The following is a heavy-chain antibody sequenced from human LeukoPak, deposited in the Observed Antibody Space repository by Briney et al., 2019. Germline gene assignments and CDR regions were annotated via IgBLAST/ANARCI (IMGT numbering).Heavy chain of an antibody. CDR2: ISGSGGST. Sequence: GGSLRLSCVASGFTFSSYAMSWVRQAPGKGLEWVSAISGSGGSTYYADSVKGRFTISRDNSKNTLYLQMNSLRAEGTAVYYCAKNNGGYYRFDYWGQGTLVTVSS. J-gene: IGHJ4*02. CDR3: AKNNGGYYRFDY. V-gene: IGHV3-23*01. CDR1: GFTFSSYA. D-gene: IGHD3-22*01.